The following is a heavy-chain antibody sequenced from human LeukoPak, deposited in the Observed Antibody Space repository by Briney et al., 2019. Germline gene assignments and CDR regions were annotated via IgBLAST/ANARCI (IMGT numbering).Heavy chain of an antibody. CDR1: GFTFSDYY. Sequence: GGSLRLSCAASGFTFSDYYTSWIRQAPGKGLEWVSYISSSGSTIYYADSVKGRFTISRDNAKNSLYLQMNSLRAEDTAVYYCARDKDTAMDGYYYYYYMDVWGKGTTVTVSS. CDR3: ARDKDTAMDGYYYYYYMDV. J-gene: IGHJ6*03. CDR2: ISSSGSTI. D-gene: IGHD5-18*01. V-gene: IGHV3-11*04.